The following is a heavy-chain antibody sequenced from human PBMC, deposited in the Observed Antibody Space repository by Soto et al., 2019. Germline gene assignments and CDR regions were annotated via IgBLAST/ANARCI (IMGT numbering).Heavy chain of an antibody. CDR3: AHRLGSSWSLDY. D-gene: IGHD6-13*01. V-gene: IGHV2-70*12. Sequence: SGPTLVNPTQTLTLTCTFSGFSLSTSGMCVSWIRQPPGKALEWLALIDWDDDKYYSTSLKTRLTISKDTSKNQVVLTMTNMDPVDTATYYCAHRLGSSWSLDYWGQGTLVTVSS. J-gene: IGHJ4*02. CDR1: GFSLSTSGMC. CDR2: IDWDDDK.